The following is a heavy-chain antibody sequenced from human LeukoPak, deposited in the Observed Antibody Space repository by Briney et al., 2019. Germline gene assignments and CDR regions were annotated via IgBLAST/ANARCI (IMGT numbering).Heavy chain of an antibody. V-gene: IGHV1-46*03. D-gene: IGHD3-3*01. J-gene: IGHJ4*02. CDR1: GYTFTSYY. CDR2: INPSGGST. CDR3: ARATTYYDFWNGWVRGGSFDY. Sequence: ASVKVSCKASGYTFTSYYMHWVRQAPGQGLEWMGIINPSGGSTSYAQKFQGRVTMTRDTSTSTVYMELSSLRSEDTAVYYCARATTYYDFWNGWVRGGSFDYWGQGTLVTVSS.